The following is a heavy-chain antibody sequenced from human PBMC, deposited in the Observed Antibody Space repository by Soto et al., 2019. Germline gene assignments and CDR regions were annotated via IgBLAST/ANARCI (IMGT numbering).Heavy chain of an antibody. D-gene: IGHD6-13*01. CDR2: IYWNDDK. J-gene: IGHJ4*02. CDR1: GFSLSTSGVG. Sequence: SGPTLVNPTHTLTLTCTFSGFSLSTSGVGVGWLRQPPGKALEWLAIIYWNDDKRYSPSLKSRLTITKDTSKNQVVLTMTNIKAVDTATYFCVDRADRSSPGYCRQGSLV. CDR3: VDRADRSSPGY. V-gene: IGHV2-5*01.